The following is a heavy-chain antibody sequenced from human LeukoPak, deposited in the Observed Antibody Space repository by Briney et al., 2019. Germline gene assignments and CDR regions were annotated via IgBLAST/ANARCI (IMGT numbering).Heavy chain of an antibody. CDR1: GFTFSYYN. D-gene: IGHD3-22*01. CDR3: ARDHYYYDSSGYYYYFDY. V-gene: IGHV3-21*01. J-gene: IGHJ4*02. Sequence: PGGSLRLSCAASGFTFSYYNMNWVRQAPGKGLEWVSSISSSSSFISYADSVKGRFTVSRDNAKNSLYLQRNSLRAEDTAVYYCARDHYYYDSSGYYYYFDYWGQGTLVTVSS. CDR2: ISSSSSFI.